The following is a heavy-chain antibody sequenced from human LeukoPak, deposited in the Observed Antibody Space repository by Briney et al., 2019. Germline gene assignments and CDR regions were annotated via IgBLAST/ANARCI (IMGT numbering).Heavy chain of an antibody. V-gene: IGHV3-30*03. CDR2: ISYDGSKK. CDR1: GFTFSNYG. D-gene: IGHD5-18*01. J-gene: IGHJ4*02. CDR3: ARANGQLWTTPDY. Sequence: GGSLRLSCAASGFTFSNYGMHWVRQPQGEGLEWVAVISYDGSKKYSAESVKGRFTISRDNSKNTLYLQMNSLRPEDTAVYFCARANGQLWTTPDYWGQGTLVTISS.